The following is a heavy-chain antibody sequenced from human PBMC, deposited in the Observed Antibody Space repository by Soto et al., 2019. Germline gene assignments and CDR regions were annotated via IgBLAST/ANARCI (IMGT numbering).Heavy chain of an antibody. D-gene: IGHD1-1*01. CDR2: INPDNGNT. CDR1: GYIFGAYP. CDR3: ATTEKTRVVVSTIGDAFVD. V-gene: IGHV1-3*01. Sequence: LVQSGAEVKKPGASVRVSCEASGYIFGAYPIHWVRQAPGQSLEWMGWINPDNGNTKYSQQFQGRVTLTRETFASTAYMELSSLGSEDTSVYNCATTEKTRVVVSTIGDAFVDWGQGTLVTVSS. J-gene: IGHJ3*01.